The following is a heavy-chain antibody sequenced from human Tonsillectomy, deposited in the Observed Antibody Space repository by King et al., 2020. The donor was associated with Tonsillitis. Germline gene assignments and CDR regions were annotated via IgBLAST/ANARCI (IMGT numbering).Heavy chain of an antibody. Sequence: VQLQQWGAGLLKPSETLSLTCAVYGGSFSSYYWSWIRQPPGKGLEWIGEINHSGSSNYNPSLKSRLTMSVDTSKNQFSLKLSSVTAADTAVYYCASKENYYYGMDVWGQGTTVTVSS. CDR2: INHSGSS. CDR1: GGSFSSYY. V-gene: IGHV4-34*01. J-gene: IGHJ6*02. CDR3: ASKENYYYGMDV.